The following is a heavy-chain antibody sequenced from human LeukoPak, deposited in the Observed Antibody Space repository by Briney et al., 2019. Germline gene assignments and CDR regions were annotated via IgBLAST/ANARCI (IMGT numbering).Heavy chain of an antibody. CDR3: AKGYSSSWYSTYFDY. D-gene: IGHD6-13*01. CDR1: GFTFSNYP. Sequence: GGSLRLSCAASGFTFSNYPMYWVRQAPGKGLAWVAVILYDGTNEYYADSVKGRFIISRDNSKNTLYLQMNSLRTEDTAVYYCAKGYSSSWYSTYFDYWGQGTLVTVSS. V-gene: IGHV3-30*04. CDR2: ILYDGTNE. J-gene: IGHJ4*02.